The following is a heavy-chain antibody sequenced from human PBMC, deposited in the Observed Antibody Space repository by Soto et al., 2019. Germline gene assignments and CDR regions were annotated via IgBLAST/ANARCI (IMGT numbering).Heavy chain of an antibody. CDR3: ATGSSTVTHVSLGARMLHHKGWFDP. CDR1: GYTLTELS. J-gene: IGHJ5*02. CDR2: FDPEDGET. D-gene: IGHD4-17*01. V-gene: IGHV1-24*01. Sequence: ASVKVSCKVSGYTLTELSMHWVRQAPGKGLEWMGGFDPEDGETIYAQKFQGRVTMTEDTSTDTAYMELSSLRSEDTAVYYCATGSSTVTHVSLGARMLHHKGWFDPWGQGTLVTVSS.